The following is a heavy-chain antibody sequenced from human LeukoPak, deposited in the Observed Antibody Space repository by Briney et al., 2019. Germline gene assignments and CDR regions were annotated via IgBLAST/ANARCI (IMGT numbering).Heavy chain of an antibody. Sequence: SETLSLTCAVSGGSISGFYWSWIRQPPGKGLEWIGYFSYSGSTNYNPSLKSRVTISVDTSKNQFSLKLSSVTAADTAVYYCARWFGDHSWGQGTLVTVSS. D-gene: IGHD3-10*01. CDR2: FSYSGST. CDR3: ARWFGDHS. J-gene: IGHJ4*02. V-gene: IGHV4-59*01. CDR1: GGSISGFY.